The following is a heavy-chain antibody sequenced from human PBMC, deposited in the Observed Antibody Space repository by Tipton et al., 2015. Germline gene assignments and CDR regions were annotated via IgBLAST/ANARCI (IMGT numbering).Heavy chain of an antibody. Sequence: SLRLSCAASGFTFRNFNFNWVRQAPGKGLGWVSHISHTSNYVYYADSVKCRFTISRDNAKSLLYLQMNSLRVGDTAVYYCARDDYGDYGAYGMDVWGQGTTVTVSS. V-gene: IGHV3-21*06. CDR1: GFTFRNFN. D-gene: IGHD4-17*01. CDR2: ISHTSNYV. J-gene: IGHJ6*02. CDR3: ARDDYGDYGAYGMDV.